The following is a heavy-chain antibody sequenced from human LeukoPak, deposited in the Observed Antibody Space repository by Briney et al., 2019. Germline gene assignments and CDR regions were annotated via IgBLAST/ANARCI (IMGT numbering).Heavy chain of an antibody. D-gene: IGHD4-11*01. CDR1: GFTFSHYG. CDR3: AKDAQRGFDYSNSLDK. CDR2: IWSDGTNR. V-gene: IGHV3-33*06. J-gene: IGHJ4*02. Sequence: GGSLRLSCATSGFTFSHYGMHWVRQAPGKGLEWVAAIWSDGTNRYYGDPVKGRSAISRDNFQRTVYLQMDSLRAEDTAVYYCAKDAQRGFDYSNSLDKWGQGTLVTVSS.